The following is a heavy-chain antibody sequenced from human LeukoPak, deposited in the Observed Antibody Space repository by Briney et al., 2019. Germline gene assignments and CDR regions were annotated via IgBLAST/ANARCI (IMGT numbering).Heavy chain of an antibody. D-gene: IGHD6-19*01. CDR2: IYPDDSST. CDR1: GYSFSTYW. Sequence: GESLKISCKTSGYSFSTYWIGWVRQMPGNGLEWMGIIYPDDSSTRYSPSFQGQVTISADKSISTAYLQWSSLKASDTAMYYCARHTGYSSDAAANTERYYYYYMDVWGKGTTVTVSS. CDR3: ARHTGYSSDAAANTERYYYYYMDV. V-gene: IGHV5-51*01. J-gene: IGHJ6*03.